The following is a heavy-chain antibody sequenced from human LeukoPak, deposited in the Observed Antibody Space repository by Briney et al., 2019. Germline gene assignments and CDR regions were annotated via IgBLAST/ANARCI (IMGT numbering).Heavy chain of an antibody. CDR1: GYTFTRYG. CDR3: ARVGCSGGDCYSSADH. Sequence: ASVKVSCKTSGYTFTRYGVGWVRQAPGQGLEWMGWISGYNGNTNYAQKFQDRVTLTTDTSTSTGSMEFRSLRSDDTAMYYCARVGCSGGDCYSSADHWGQGTLVTVSS. CDR2: ISGYNGNT. V-gene: IGHV1-18*01. D-gene: IGHD2-15*01. J-gene: IGHJ4*02.